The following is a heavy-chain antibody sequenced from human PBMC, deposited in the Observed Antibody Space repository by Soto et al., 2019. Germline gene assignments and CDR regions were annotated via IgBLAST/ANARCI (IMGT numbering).Heavy chain of an antibody. CDR3: TRDPPLGATNYYYYGMDV. D-gene: IGHD1-26*01. CDR2: IRSKAYGGTT. CDR1: GFTFDDYD. V-gene: IGHV3-49*03. Sequence: AGGSLRLSCTGSGFTFDDYDLSWFRQAPGKGLEWVGSIRSKAYGGTTEYAASVKGRFVISRDDSKRVAYLQMNSLKSEDTAVYYCTRDPPLGATNYYYYGMDVWGQGTTVTVSS. J-gene: IGHJ6*02.